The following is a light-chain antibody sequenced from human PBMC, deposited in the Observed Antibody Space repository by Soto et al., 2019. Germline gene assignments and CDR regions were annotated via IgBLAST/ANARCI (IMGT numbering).Light chain of an antibody. J-gene: IGKJ1*01. CDR3: QQYYSTPWT. V-gene: IGKV1-39*01. CDR2: AAS. CDR1: QSIRRY. Sequence: DIQMTQYASSLSASVGDRVTITCRASQSIRRYLNWYQQKPGKAPKLLIYAASSLQSGVPSRFSGSGSGTDFTLTISSLQAEDVAVYYCQQYYSTPWTFGQGTKVDIK.